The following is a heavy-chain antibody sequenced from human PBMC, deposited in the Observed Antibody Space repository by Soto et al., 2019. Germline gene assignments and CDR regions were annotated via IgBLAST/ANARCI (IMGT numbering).Heavy chain of an antibody. D-gene: IGHD1-7*01. J-gene: IGHJ4*02. CDR2: IYRTGST. CDR1: GGSFTSNNW. Sequence: SETLSLTCAVSGGSFTSNNWWTWVRQPPGQGLEWIGEIYRTGSTNYNPSLKSRVTISLDKSENQFSLKVTSLTAADTAVYYCASRDPGTSVDYWGQGTLVTRLL. V-gene: IGHV4-4*02. CDR3: ASRDPGTSVDY.